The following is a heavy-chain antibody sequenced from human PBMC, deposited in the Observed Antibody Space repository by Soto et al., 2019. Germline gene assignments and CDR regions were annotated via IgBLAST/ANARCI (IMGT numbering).Heavy chain of an antibody. J-gene: IGHJ4*02. CDR2: IYYSGST. D-gene: IGHD1-7*01. CDR1: GGSISSGGYY. Sequence: QVQLQESGPGLVKPSQTLSLTCTVSGGSISSGGYYWSWIRQHPGKGLEWIGYIYYSGSTYYNPSLKSRGTISVDTSKNQFSLKLSSVTAADTAVYYCASSNWNYPKVIDYWGQGTLVTVSS. CDR3: ASSNWNYPKVIDY. V-gene: IGHV4-31*03.